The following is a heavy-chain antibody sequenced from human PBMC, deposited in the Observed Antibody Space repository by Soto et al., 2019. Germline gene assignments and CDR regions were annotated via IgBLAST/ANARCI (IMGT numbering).Heavy chain of an antibody. CDR1: GGSLSGYY. CDR2: INHGGSA. V-gene: IGHV4-34*01. J-gene: IGHJ1*01. Sequence: SETLSLTCAVYGGSLSGYYWSWIRQTPGKRLEWVGDINHGGSANYNPSLKSRVTFSLDPSKNQFSLKLSSVIAADTAVYYCAWYSSSWSKYVQHWGRGTLVTAS. D-gene: IGHD6-13*01. CDR3: AWYSSSWSKYVQH.